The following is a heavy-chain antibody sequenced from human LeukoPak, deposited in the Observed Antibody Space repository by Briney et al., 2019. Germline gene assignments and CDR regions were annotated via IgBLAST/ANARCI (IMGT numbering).Heavy chain of an antibody. V-gene: IGHV4-59*08. D-gene: IGHD2-21*02. CDR1: GGSISSYY. CDR3: ARHSVTYPHYFDY. CDR2: IYHSGST. Sequence: PSETLSLTCTVSGGSISSYYWSWIRQPPGKGQEWIGYIYHSGSTHYNPSLKSRVTISVDTSKNQFSLTLSSVTAADTAVYYCARHSVTYPHYFDYWGQGTLVTVSS. J-gene: IGHJ4*02.